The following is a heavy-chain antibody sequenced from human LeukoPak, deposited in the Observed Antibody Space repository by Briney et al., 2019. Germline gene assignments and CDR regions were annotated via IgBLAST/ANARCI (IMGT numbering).Heavy chain of an antibody. J-gene: IGHJ4*02. V-gene: IGHV3-21*01. CDR1: GFTFSSYS. D-gene: IGHD1-26*01. CDR3: ARDRWELELFDY. CDR2: ISSSSSYI. Sequence: GGSLRLSCAASGFTFSSYSMNWVRQAPGKGLEWVSSISSSSSYIYYADSVKGRFTISRDNAKNSLYLQMNSLRAEDTAVYYCARDRWELELFDYWGQGTLVTVSS.